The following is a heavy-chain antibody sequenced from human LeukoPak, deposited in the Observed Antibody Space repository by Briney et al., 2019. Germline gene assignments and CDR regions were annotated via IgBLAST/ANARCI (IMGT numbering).Heavy chain of an antibody. J-gene: IGHJ5*02. V-gene: IGHV4-61*02. Sequence: PSETLSLTCTVSGGSISSGSYYWSWIRQPAGKGLEWIGRIYTSGSTNYNPSLKSRVTISVDMSKNQFSLKLSSVTAADTAVYYCARYKGGFCDDCTPAWGQGTLVTVSS. CDR3: ARYKGGFCDDCTPA. D-gene: IGHD2-21*01. CDR2: IYTSGST. CDR1: GGSISSGSYY.